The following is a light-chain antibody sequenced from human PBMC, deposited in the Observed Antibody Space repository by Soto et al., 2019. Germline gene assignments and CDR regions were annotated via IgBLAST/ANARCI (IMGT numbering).Light chain of an antibody. CDR3: QQYKSYPFT. J-gene: IGKJ3*01. Sequence: DIQMTQSPSTLSASVGDRVTITCRASQTISTWLAWFQQKPGKAPKLLIYRASSLQSGVPSRFSGSGSGTEFTLTISGLQPDDFATYYCQQYKSYPFTFGPGTKVDI. V-gene: IGKV1-5*03. CDR1: QTISTW. CDR2: RAS.